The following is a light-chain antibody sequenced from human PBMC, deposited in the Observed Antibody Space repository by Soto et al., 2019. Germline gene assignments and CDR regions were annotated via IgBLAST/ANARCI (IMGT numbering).Light chain of an antibody. V-gene: IGLV1-40*01. Sequence: QAVVTQPPSVSGAPGQRVTISCTGSSSNIGANYDVHWHQVLPGTAPKLLIYANTNRPSGVPDRFSGSKSGTSASLAITGLQAEDEADYYCQSYDNSLSGPVVFGGGTKVTVL. CDR2: ANT. J-gene: IGLJ3*02. CDR3: QSYDNSLSGPVV. CDR1: SSNIGANYD.